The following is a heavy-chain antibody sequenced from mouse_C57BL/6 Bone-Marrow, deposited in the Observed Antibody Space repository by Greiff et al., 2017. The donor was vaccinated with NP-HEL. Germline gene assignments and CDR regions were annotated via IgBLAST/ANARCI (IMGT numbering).Heavy chain of an antibody. J-gene: IGHJ4*01. CDR3: ARSPFYYGSRRYAMDY. D-gene: IGHD1-1*01. CDR2: ISYSGST. Sequence: EVKLVESGPGLAKPSQTLSLTCSVTGYSITSDYWNWIRKFPGNKLEYMGYISYSGSTYYNPSLKSRISITRDTSKNQYYLQLNSVTTEDTATYYCARSPFYYGSRRYAMDYWGQGTSVTVSS. CDR1: GYSITSDY. V-gene: IGHV3-8*01.